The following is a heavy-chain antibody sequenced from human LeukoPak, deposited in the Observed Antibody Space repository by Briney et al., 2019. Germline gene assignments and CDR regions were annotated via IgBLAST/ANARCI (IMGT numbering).Heavy chain of an antibody. J-gene: IGHJ5*02. CDR3: ATSSITHTRDP. V-gene: IGHV1-2*02. CDR2: INPNSGAR. D-gene: IGHD6-6*01. CDR1: GYAFSDIY. Sequence: GASVKVSCKASGYAFSDIYFNWVRQAPGQGLEWMGWINPNSGARIYSQKFQGRATMDTSINIVYMELSSLTSDDTAVYYCATSSITHTRDPWGQGTLVTVSS.